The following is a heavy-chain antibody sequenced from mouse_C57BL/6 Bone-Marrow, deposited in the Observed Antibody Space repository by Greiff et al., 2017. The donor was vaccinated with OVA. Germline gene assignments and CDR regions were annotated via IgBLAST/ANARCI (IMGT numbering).Heavy chain of an antibody. D-gene: IGHD2-3*01. CDR1: GYTFTSYW. Sequence: QLQQSGAELVRPGSSVKLSCKASGYTFTSYWMDWVTQRPGQGLEWIGNIYPSDSETHYNQKFKDKATLTVDKSSSTAYMQLSSLTSEDSAVYYCARRDGYYAFDYWGQGTTLTVSS. CDR3: ARRDGYYAFDY. V-gene: IGHV1-61*01. CDR2: IYPSDSET. J-gene: IGHJ2*01.